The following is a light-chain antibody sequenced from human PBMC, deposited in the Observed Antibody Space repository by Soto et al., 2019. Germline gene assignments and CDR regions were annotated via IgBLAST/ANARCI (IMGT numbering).Light chain of an antibody. CDR2: EVS. CDR1: SSDVGGYNY. Sequence: QSALTQPASVSGSPGQSITISCTGTSSDVGGYNYVSWYQQHPGKAPKLMIYEVSNRPSGVSNRFSGSKSGNMASLTISGLQAEDEADYYCSSYTSSSTYVFGTGPSSPS. J-gene: IGLJ1*01. CDR3: SSYTSSSTYV. V-gene: IGLV2-14*01.